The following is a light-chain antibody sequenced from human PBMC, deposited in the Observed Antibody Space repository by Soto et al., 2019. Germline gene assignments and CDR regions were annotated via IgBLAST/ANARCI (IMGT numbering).Light chain of an antibody. CDR2: ADN. CDR1: SSNIGAGYD. J-gene: IGLJ2*01. V-gene: IGLV1-40*01. CDR3: QSYDTSLSGVI. Sequence: QSVLTQAASVSGAPGQKITMSCTESSSNIGAGYDVHWYQQVPGAAPRLLIYADNNRPSGVPDRFSASKSGTSASLAITGLQGEDEANSYCQSYDTSLSGVIFGAGTKLTVL.